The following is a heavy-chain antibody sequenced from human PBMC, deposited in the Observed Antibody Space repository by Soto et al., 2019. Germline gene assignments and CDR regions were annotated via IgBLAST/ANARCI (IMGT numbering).Heavy chain of an antibody. D-gene: IGHD1-26*01. CDR3: AKFGSYPY. V-gene: IGHV3-23*01. CDR2: ISGSGGNT. J-gene: IGHJ4*02. Sequence: GGTLRISCAASGGTFSSYAMSWVRQAPGKGLEWVSAISGSGGNTYYADSAKGRVTISRDNSKNTLYLQMKSLRAEDKAVCYCAKFGSYPYWGQGTLVTVSS. CDR1: GGTFSSYA.